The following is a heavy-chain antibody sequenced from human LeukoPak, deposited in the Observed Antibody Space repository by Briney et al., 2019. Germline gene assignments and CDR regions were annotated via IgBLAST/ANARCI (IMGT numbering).Heavy chain of an antibody. V-gene: IGHV4-34*01. J-gene: IGHJ4*02. Sequence: SETLSLTCAVYGGYISGYYWSWIRQPPGKGLEWIGEINHSGSTNYNPSLKSRVTISVDTSKNQFSLKLSSVTAADTAVYYCARVDKYYDILTGEDYYFDYWGQGTLVTVSS. CDR2: INHSGST. CDR3: ARVDKYYDILTGEDYYFDY. CDR1: GGYISGYY. D-gene: IGHD3-9*01.